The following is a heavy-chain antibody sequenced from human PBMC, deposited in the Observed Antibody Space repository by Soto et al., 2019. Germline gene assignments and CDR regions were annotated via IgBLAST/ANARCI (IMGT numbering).Heavy chain of an antibody. J-gene: IGHJ4*02. CDR2: INYNSGSV. CDR1: GFTFDVYA. D-gene: IGHD6-13*01. V-gene: IGHV3-9*01. CDR3: AKNISLRGWVYLVVEY. Sequence: EVQLVESGGGWVQPGRSLRLSCAASGFTFDVYAMHWVRQAPGKGLEWVSGINYNSGSVGYADSVKGRFTISRDNAKNSLQLTMNSLRAEDTAVYYCAKNISLRGWVYLVVEYWGQGTLVTVSP.